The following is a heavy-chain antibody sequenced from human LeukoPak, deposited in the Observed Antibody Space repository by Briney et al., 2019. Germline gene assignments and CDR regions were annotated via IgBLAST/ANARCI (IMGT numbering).Heavy chain of an antibody. Sequence: GGSLRLSCAASGFTFSSYWMTWVRQAPGKGLEWVANTKQDGSEKYYVDSVKGRFTISRDNSKNTLYLQMNSLRAEDTAVYYCAKEGSSGWTPYYYYYTDVWGKGTTVTISS. J-gene: IGHJ6*03. D-gene: IGHD6-19*01. V-gene: IGHV3-7*03. CDR2: TKQDGSEK. CDR1: GFTFSSYW. CDR3: AKEGSSGWTPYYYYYTDV.